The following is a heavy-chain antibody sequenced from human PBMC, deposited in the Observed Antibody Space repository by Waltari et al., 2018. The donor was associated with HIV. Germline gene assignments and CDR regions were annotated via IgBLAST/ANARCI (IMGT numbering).Heavy chain of an antibody. Sequence: EVQLLESGGHLIQPGGSLRLSCAASGFPFDTYAMTCVRQAPGKRLEWVAAISGSGDIAYSADSVKGRFSISRDNSKNTLFLQMTSLRAEDTAVYYCAKDLGDYVWGMFTGAHFDSWGQGTLVTVSS. D-gene: IGHD3-16*01. CDR3: AKDLGDYVWGMFTGAHFDS. CDR2: ISGSGDIA. J-gene: IGHJ4*02. CDR1: GFPFDTYA. V-gene: IGHV3-23*01.